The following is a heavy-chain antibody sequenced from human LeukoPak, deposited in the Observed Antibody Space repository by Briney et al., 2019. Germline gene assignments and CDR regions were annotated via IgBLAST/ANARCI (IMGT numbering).Heavy chain of an antibody. D-gene: IGHD3-10*01. Sequence: SVKVSCKASGGTFSSYAISWVRQAPGQGLEWMGGIIPIFGTANYAQKFQGRVTITADESTSTAYMELSSLRSEDTAVCYCARRFGDPRINWFDPWGQGTLVTVSS. J-gene: IGHJ5*02. CDR2: IIPIFGTA. CDR1: GGTFSSYA. V-gene: IGHV1-69*01. CDR3: ARRFGDPRINWFDP.